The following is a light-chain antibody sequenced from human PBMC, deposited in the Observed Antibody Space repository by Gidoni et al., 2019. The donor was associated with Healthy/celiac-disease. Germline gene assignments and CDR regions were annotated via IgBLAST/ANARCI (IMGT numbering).Light chain of an antibody. V-gene: IGKV3-15*01. CDR1: QSVSSN. CDR3: QKYNNWSSLT. Sequence: EIVMTQSPATLSVSPGERATLSCRASQSVSSNLAWYQQKPGQAPRLLLYGASTRATGIPARFSGSGSGTEFTLTISSLQSEDFAVYYCQKYNNWSSLTFGQGTQLEIK. CDR2: GAS. J-gene: IGKJ5*01.